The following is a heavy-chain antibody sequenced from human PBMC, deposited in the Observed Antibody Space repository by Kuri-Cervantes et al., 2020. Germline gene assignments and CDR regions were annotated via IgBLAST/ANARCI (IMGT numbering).Heavy chain of an antibody. CDR1: GYTFTGYY. J-gene: IGHJ6*03. CDR2: INPNSGGT. CDR3: ARYSVRGVTLYYMDV. Sequence: ASVKVSCKASGYTFTGYYMHWVRQAPGQGLEWMGWINPNSGGTNYAQKFQGWDTMTRDTSTSTAYMELSRRRSDDTAEYYCARYSVRGVTLYYMDVWGEGTTVTVSS. V-gene: IGHV1-2*04. D-gene: IGHD3-10*01.